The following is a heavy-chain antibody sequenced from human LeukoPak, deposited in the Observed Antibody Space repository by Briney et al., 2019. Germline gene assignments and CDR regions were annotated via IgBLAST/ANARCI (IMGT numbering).Heavy chain of an antibody. CDR1: DGSISSSSFY. D-gene: IGHD3-10*01. CDR2: MYYSGYSTGTT. V-gene: IGHV4-39*01. J-gene: IGHJ4*02. Sequence: PSETLSLTCTVSDGSISSSSFYWGWIRQPPGKGLEWIGSMYYSGYSTGTTYYNPSLESRVTISVDTSKNSCSLKLSSVTAADTAVYYCVGEEYGTGFYYKSSDWGQGTLVTVSS. CDR3: VGEEYGTGFYYKSSD.